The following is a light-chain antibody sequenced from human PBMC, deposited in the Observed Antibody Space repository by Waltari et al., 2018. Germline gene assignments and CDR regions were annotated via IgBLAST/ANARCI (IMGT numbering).Light chain of an antibody. J-gene: IGLJ2*01. CDR3: SSQSSNDVVL. Sequence: QSALTHPASVSGSPGQSVTIFCAGTSNDVGCYNSVSWYQEHPGQAPRVIIYDVRDRPSGVSDRFSGSKSGNTASLTISGLQAEDEADYYCSSQSSNDVVLFGGGTKLTVL. CDR1: SNDVGCYNS. CDR2: DVR. V-gene: IGLV2-14*01.